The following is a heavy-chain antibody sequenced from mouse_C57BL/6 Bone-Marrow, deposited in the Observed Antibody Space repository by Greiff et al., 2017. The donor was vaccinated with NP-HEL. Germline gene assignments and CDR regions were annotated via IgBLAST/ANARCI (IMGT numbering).Heavy chain of an antibody. CDR1: GYAFTNYL. Sequence: VKLMESGAELVRPGTSVKVSCKASGYAFTNYLIEWVKQRPGQGLEWIGVINPGSGGTNYNEKFKGKATLTADKSSSTAYMQLSSLTSEDSAVYFCAVRNYGKDYWGQGTSVTVSS. CDR2: INPGSGGT. CDR3: AVRNYGKDY. D-gene: IGHD3-2*02. V-gene: IGHV1-54*01. J-gene: IGHJ4*01.